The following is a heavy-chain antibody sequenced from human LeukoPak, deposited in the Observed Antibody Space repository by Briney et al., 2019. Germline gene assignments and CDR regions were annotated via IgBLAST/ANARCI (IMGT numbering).Heavy chain of an antibody. CDR3: AKDVLPTTHNYGMDV. V-gene: IGHV3-9*01. Sequence: GGSLRLSCAASGFTFDDYAMHWVRQAPGKGLEWVSGISWNSVSIGYADSVKGRFTISRDNAKNSLYLQMNSLRAEDTALYYCAKDVLPTTHNYGMDVWGQGTTVTVSS. CDR2: ISWNSVSI. D-gene: IGHD2-8*02. CDR1: GFTFDDYA. J-gene: IGHJ6*02.